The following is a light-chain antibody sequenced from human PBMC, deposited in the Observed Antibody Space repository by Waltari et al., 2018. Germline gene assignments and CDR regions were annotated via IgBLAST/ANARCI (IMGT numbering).Light chain of an antibody. J-gene: IGLJ1*01. Sequence: QSVLTQPPSVSGAPGQRVTISCTGSSSNIGAGYDVHWYQQLPGTAPKLLIYGNSNRPSGVPDRFSGSKSGPSASLAITGLQAEDEADYYCQSYDSSLSGCYVFGTGTKVTVL. CDR3: QSYDSSLSGCYV. CDR2: GNS. CDR1: SSNIGAGYD. V-gene: IGLV1-40*01.